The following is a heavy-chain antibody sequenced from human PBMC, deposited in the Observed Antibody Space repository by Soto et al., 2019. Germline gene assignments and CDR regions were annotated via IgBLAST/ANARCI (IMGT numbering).Heavy chain of an antibody. CDR3: VRGDNWNDEASDY. D-gene: IGHD1-1*01. CDR2: IWSDGNNR. J-gene: IGHJ4*02. V-gene: IGHV3-33*01. Sequence: QVQLVESGGGVVQPGRSLRLSCAASGFMFSTHGMHCVRQAPGKWLEWVAVIWSDGNNRYYADSVKGRFTISRDNSKNTVYLQMTSLRAEDTAVYYCVRGDNWNDEASDYWGQGTLVTVSS. CDR1: GFMFSTHG.